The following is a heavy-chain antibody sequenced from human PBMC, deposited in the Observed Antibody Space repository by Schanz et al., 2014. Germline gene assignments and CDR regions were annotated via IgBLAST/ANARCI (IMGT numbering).Heavy chain of an antibody. CDR3: ARGNVVQTSPKFDP. D-gene: IGHD1-1*01. CDR1: GGSIDVSGYY. V-gene: IGHV4-31*03. J-gene: IGHJ5*02. CDR2: IYHSGNT. Sequence: QVQLQESGPRLVKPSQTLSLTCTVSGGSIDVSGYYWSWIRQQPGKALEWIGYIYHSGNTYFKPSLQSRLAMSVDTAKNQFSLSLSSVTAADTAVYYCARGNVVQTSPKFDPWDQGTLVTVSS.